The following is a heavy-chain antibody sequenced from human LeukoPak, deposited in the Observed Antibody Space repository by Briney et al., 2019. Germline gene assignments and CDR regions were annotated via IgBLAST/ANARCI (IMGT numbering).Heavy chain of an antibody. J-gene: IGHJ3*02. V-gene: IGHV3-7*01. CDR2: IKQDGSEK. Sequence: GGSLKLSWEAPGFTFSSYWMSWVRQAPGKGLEWVANIKQDGSEKYYVDSVRGRFTISRDNAKNSLYLQMNSLRAEDTAVYYCARGGGYSGYDYSFAFDIWGQGTMVTVSS. CDR1: GFTFSSYW. CDR3: ARGGGYSGYDYSFAFDI. D-gene: IGHD5-12*01.